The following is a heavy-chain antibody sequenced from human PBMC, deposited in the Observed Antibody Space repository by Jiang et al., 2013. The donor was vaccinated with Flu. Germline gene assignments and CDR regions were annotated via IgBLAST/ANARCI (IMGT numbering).Heavy chain of an antibody. V-gene: IGHV4-38-2*01. D-gene: IGHD3-22*01. CDR2: IYHSGST. J-gene: IGHJ4*02. Sequence: GSGLVKPSETLSLTCAVSGYSISSGYYWGWIRQPPGKGLEWIGSIYHSGSTYYNPSLKSRVTISVDTSKNQFSLKLSSVTAADTAVYYCARQSQYYYDSSGYALDYWGQGTLVTVSS. CDR3: ARQSQYYYDSSGYALDY. CDR1: GYSISSGYY.